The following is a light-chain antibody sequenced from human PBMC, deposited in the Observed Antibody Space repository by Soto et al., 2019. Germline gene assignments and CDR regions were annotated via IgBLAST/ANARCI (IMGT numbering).Light chain of an antibody. J-gene: IGKJ1*01. Sequence: MTQSPATLSVSPGERATLSCRASQSISSNLNWYQQKPGQAPKLLIYAASSWQSGVPSRFSGSGSGTDFTLTISSLQPEDFATYYCQQSYSTPPTFGQGTKVDIK. CDR3: QQSYSTPPT. CDR1: QSISSN. V-gene: IGKV1-39*01. CDR2: AAS.